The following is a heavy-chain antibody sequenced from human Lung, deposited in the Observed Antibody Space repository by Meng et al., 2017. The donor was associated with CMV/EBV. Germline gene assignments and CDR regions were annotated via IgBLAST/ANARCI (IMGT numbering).Heavy chain of an antibody. Sequence: GSLRLSCTVSGYSISSGNYWGWIRQPPGKGLEWIGSFYHTGSTSYNPSLKSRVTISLDTSKNQFSLKLTSVTAADTAVYYCARGWGAALEDWGQGALVTVSS. V-gene: IGHV4-38-2*02. CDR1: GYSISSGNY. D-gene: IGHD1-26*01. CDR2: FYHTGST. J-gene: IGHJ4*02. CDR3: ARGWGAALED.